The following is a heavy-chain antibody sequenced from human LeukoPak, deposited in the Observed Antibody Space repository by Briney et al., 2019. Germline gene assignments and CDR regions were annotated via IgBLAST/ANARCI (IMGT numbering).Heavy chain of an antibody. J-gene: IGHJ4*02. CDR2: IKQDGSEK. CDR1: GFTFSSYW. CDR3: AARSALGYCSSTSCYTGPFDY. D-gene: IGHD2-2*02. V-gene: IGHV3-7*01. Sequence: PGGSLRLSCAASGFTFSSYWMSWVRQAPGKGLEWVANIKQDGSEKYYVDSVKGRFTISRDNAKNSLYLQMNSLRAEDTAVYYCAARSALGYCSSTSCYTGPFDYWGQGTLVTVSS.